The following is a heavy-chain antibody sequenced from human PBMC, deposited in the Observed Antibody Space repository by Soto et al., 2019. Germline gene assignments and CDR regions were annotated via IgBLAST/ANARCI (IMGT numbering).Heavy chain of an antibody. CDR1: GFTFSSYA. CDR3: ARDQEMPKEAFDI. V-gene: IGHV3-30-3*01. Sequence: QVQLVESGGGVVQPGRSLRLSCAASGFTFSSYAMHWVRQAPGKGLEWVAVISYDGSNKYYADSVKGRFTISRDNSKNTLYLQMNSLRAEDTAVYYCARDQEMPKEAFDIWGQRTMVTVSS. J-gene: IGHJ3*02. CDR2: ISYDGSNK. D-gene: IGHD2-2*01.